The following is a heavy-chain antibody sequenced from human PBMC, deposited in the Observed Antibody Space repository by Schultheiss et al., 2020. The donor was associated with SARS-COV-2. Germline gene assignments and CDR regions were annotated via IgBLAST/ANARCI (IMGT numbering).Heavy chain of an antibody. J-gene: IGHJ3*02. Sequence: ASVKVSCRASGFNFNTYYIHWVRQAPGQGLEWMGWININSDGTDYAQKFLGRVTMTRDTSISTAYMELSRLRSDDTAVYYCARDLDGATVAFDIWGQGTMVTVSS. CDR3: ARDLDGATVAFDI. CDR2: ININSDGT. V-gene: IGHV1-2*02. D-gene: IGHD1-26*01. CDR1: GFNFNTYY.